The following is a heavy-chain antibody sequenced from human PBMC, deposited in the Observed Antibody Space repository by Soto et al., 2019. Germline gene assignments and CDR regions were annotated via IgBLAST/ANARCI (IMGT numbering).Heavy chain of an antibody. CDR3: ARESSPYSSSWYSKIDY. D-gene: IGHD6-13*01. CDR1: GDSVSSNSAA. CDR2: TYYRSKWYN. V-gene: IGHV6-1*01. J-gene: IGHJ4*02. Sequence: KQSQTLSLTCAISGDSVSSNSAAWNWIRQSPSRGLEWLGRTYYRSKWYNDYAVSVKSRITINPDTSKNQFSLQLNSVTPEDTAVYYCARESSPYSSSWYSKIDYWGQGTLVTVSS.